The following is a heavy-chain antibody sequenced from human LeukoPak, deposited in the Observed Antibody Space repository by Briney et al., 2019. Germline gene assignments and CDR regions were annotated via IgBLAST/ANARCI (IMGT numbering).Heavy chain of an antibody. D-gene: IGHD3-22*01. Sequence: TSQTLSLTCTVSGGSISSGSYYWSWIRQPAGKGLEWIGRIYTSGSTNYNPSLKSRVTISVDTSKNQFSLKLSSVTAADTAVYYCARVVDYDTSGYQTKNWFDPWGQGTLVTVSS. CDR2: IYTSGST. CDR1: GGSISSGSYY. J-gene: IGHJ5*02. CDR3: ARVVDYDTSGYQTKNWFDP. V-gene: IGHV4-61*02.